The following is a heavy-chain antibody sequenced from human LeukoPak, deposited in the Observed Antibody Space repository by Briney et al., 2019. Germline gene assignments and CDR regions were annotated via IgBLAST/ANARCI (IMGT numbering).Heavy chain of an antibody. J-gene: IGHJ4*02. Sequence: SETPSLTCTVSGGSISSYYWSWIRQPPGKGLEWIGYIYYSGSTNYNPSLKSRVTISVDTSKNQFSLKLSSVTAADTAVYYCARGGSGWYAGFDYWGQGTLVTVSS. V-gene: IGHV4-59*01. D-gene: IGHD6-19*01. CDR3: ARGGSGWYAGFDY. CDR1: GGSISSYY. CDR2: IYYSGST.